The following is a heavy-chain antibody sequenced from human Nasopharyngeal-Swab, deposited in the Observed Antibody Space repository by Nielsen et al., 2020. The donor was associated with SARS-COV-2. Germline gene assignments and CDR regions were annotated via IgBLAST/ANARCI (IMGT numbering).Heavy chain of an antibody. J-gene: IGHJ6*02. V-gene: IGHV7-4-1*02. Sequence: VRQMPGKGLEWMGWNNTNTGNPTYAQGFTGRFVFSLDTSVSTAYLQISSLKAEDTAVYYCARGGVAGTGYGMDVWGQGTTVTVSS. D-gene: IGHD6-19*01. CDR3: ARGGVAGTGYGMDV. CDR2: NNTNTGNP.